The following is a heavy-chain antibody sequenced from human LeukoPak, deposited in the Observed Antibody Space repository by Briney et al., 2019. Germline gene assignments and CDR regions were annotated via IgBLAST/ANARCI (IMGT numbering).Heavy chain of an antibody. D-gene: IGHD3-22*01. CDR2: ISSSGSTI. CDR1: GFTFSSYA. Sequence: GGSLRLSCAASGFTFSSYAMSWVRQAPGKGLEWVSAISSSGSTIYYADSVKGRFTISRDNAKNSLYLQMNSLRAEDTAVYFCASDHYYDSSGYPHDAFDIWGQGTMVTVSS. CDR3: ASDHYYDSSGYPHDAFDI. V-gene: IGHV3-21*04. J-gene: IGHJ3*02.